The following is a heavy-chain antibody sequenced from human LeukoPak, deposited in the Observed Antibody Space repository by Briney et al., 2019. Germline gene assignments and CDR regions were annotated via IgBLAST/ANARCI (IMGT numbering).Heavy chain of an antibody. Sequence: GGSLTLSCAASGFTYRSYAMSWVRQAPGKGLEWVSAISGSGDSTYYADSVKGRFTISRDNSKNTLYLQMNSLRAEDTAVYYCAKDSLSQYCSSTSCRFDYWGQGTLVTVSS. V-gene: IGHV3-23*01. D-gene: IGHD2-2*01. J-gene: IGHJ4*02. CDR3: AKDSLSQYCSSTSCRFDY. CDR1: GFTYRSYA. CDR2: ISGSGDST.